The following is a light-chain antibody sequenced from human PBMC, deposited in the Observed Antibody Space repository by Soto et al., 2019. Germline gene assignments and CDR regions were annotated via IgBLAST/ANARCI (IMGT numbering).Light chain of an antibody. Sequence: EIALTQSPGTLSLSPGESTTLSCRASRSFSSSYMAWYQQKPGQAPRLLIYAASSRATGVPDRFRGSGSATDFTLTISRLEPEDSGVYYCQQYGAAPPYTFGQGTKLEL. J-gene: IGKJ2*01. V-gene: IGKV3-20*01. CDR3: QQYGAAPPYT. CDR1: RSFSSSY. CDR2: AAS.